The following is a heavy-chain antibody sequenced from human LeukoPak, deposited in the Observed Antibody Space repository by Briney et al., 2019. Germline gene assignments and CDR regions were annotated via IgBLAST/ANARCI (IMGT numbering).Heavy chain of an antibody. J-gene: IGHJ6*02. Sequence: PSETLSLTCTVSGGSISSYYWSWIRQPPGKGLEWIGYIYYSGSTNYNPSLKSRVTISVDTSKNQFSLKLSSVTAADTAVYYCASLEQWRGGYHGMDVWGQGTTVTVSS. CDR1: GGSISSYY. CDR2: IYYSGST. D-gene: IGHD6-19*01. CDR3: ASLEQWRGGYHGMDV. V-gene: IGHV4-59*01.